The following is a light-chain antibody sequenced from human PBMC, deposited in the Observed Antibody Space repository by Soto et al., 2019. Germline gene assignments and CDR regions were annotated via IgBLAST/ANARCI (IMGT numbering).Light chain of an antibody. Sequence: DIQMTQSPSSVSASVGDRITITCRTSKGSSSWLAWYQQKPGKAPKLLIYAASSLQSGVPSRFSGSGSGTDFTLTISSLQPEDFATYYCQQANSFPITFGQGTRLEIK. CDR3: QQANSFPIT. CDR1: KGSSSW. V-gene: IGKV1-12*01. CDR2: AAS. J-gene: IGKJ5*01.